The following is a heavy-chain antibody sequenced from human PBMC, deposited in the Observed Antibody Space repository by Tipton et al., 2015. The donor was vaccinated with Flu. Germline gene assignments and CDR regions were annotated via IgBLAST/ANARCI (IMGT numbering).Heavy chain of an antibody. V-gene: IGHV4-38-2*02. D-gene: IGHD1-26*01. CDR1: GYYISSGYY. J-gene: IGHJ4*02. CDR3: ARVKVGATDY. Sequence: TLSLTCTVSGYYISSGYYWGLIRQPQGKGLEWIGSIYNSGSTYYNPSLKSRVTISVDTSKNQFSLKLSSVTAADTAVYYCARVKVGATDYWGQGTLVTVSS. CDR2: IYNSGST.